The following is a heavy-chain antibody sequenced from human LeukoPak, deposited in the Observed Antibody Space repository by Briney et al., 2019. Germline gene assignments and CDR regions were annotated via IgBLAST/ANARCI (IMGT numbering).Heavy chain of an antibody. V-gene: IGHV3-23*01. CDR1: GGTFSGYA. D-gene: IGHD3-3*01. CDR3: AKVDGITIFEVFDY. CDR2: ISGSGGST. Sequence: GGSLRLSCAVSGGTFSGYARSWVRQAPGKGLEWVAEISGSGGSTYYADSVKGRFTISRDNYKNTLYLQMNSLRAEDTAVYYCAKVDGITIFEVFDYWGQGTLVTVSS. J-gene: IGHJ4*02.